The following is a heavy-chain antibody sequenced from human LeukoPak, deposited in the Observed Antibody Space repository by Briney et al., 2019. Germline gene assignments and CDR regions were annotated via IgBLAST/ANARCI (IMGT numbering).Heavy chain of an antibody. J-gene: IGHJ4*02. V-gene: IGHV3-48*03. CDR2: ISSSGSTI. Sequence: GGSLRLSCAASGFTFSSYEMNWVRQAPGKGLEWVSYISSSGSTIYYADSVKGRFTISRDNAKNTLYLQMNSLRAEDTAVYYCARAHYDFWSGYRSSFDYWGQGTLVTVSS. CDR1: GFTFSSYE. D-gene: IGHD3-3*01. CDR3: ARAHYDFWSGYRSSFDY.